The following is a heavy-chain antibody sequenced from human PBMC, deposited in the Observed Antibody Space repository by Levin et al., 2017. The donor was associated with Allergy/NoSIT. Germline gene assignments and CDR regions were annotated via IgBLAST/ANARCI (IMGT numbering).Heavy chain of an antibody. CDR3: ASLRLGANWSLY. J-gene: IGHJ4*02. CDR2: INSDGSST. CDR1: GFTFSSYW. V-gene: IGHV3-74*01. D-gene: IGHD1-1*01. Sequence: GGSLRLSCAASGFTFSSYWMHWVRQAPGKGLVWVSRINSDGSSTSYADSVKGRFTISRDNAKNTLYLQMNSLRAEDTAVYYCASLRLGANWSLYWGQGTLVTVSS.